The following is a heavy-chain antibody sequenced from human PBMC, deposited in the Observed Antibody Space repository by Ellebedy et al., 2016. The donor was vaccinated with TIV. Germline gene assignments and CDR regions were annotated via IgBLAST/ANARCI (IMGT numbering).Heavy chain of an antibody. D-gene: IGHD3-16*01. Sequence: GESLKISCAASGFTFSSYWMSWVRQAPGKGLEWVANIKEGGSEKNYVDSVEGRFTISRDNAKNSMSLQMNSLRAEDTAVYYCARETSYDYVWGSFPDWYFDLWGRGTLVTVSS. CDR2: IKEGGSEK. CDR3: ARETSYDYVWGSFPDWYFDL. J-gene: IGHJ2*01. V-gene: IGHV3-7*03. CDR1: GFTFSSYW.